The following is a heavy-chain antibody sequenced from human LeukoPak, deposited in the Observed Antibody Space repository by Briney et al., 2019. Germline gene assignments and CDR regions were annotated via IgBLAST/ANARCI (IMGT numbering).Heavy chain of an antibody. Sequence: PGGSLRLSCAASGFTFSSYGMHWVRQAPGKGLEWVAVISYDGSNKYYADSVKGRFTISRDNSKNTLYLQMNSLRAEDTAVYYCAMVPYDSSGYSVPWGQGTLVTVPS. J-gene: IGHJ5*02. V-gene: IGHV3-30*03. CDR3: AMVPYDSSGYSVP. CDR2: ISYDGSNK. D-gene: IGHD3-22*01. CDR1: GFTFSSYG.